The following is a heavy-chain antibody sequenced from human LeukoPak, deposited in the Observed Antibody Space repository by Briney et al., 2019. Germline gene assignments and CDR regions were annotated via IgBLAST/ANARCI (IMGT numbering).Heavy chain of an antibody. D-gene: IGHD5-18*01. CDR2: IYHRGST. CDR3: ARVYSYGFSSVNH. J-gene: IGHJ4*02. Sequence: SQTLSLTCAVSGGSISSGGYSWSWIRQPPGKGLEWIGYIYHRGSTYYNPSLKSRVTISVDRSKNQFSLKLSSVTAADTAIYYCARVYSYGFSSVNHWGQGTLVTVSS. V-gene: IGHV4-30-2*01. CDR1: GGSISSGGYS.